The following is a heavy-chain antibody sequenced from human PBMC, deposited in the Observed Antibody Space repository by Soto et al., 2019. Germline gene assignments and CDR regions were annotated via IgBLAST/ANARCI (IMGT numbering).Heavy chain of an antibody. CDR1: GFTFDDYA. V-gene: IGHV3-9*01. Sequence: EEHLVESGGALVQPGRSLRLSCAASGFTFDDYAMHWVRQAPGKGLEWVSFITWDGVNVAYGDSIKGRFTISRDNAKNSLFLQMDSLRAEDTASYYCTRGYCTVGSCAYDIWGQGTMVTVSS. J-gene: IGHJ3*02. D-gene: IGHD2-15*01. CDR3: TRGYCTVGSCAYDI. CDR2: ITWDGVNV.